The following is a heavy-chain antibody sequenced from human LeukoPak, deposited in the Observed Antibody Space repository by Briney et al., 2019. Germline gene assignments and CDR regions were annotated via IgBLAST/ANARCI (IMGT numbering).Heavy chain of an antibody. CDR2: IRSKTYGGTT. Sequence: GGSLRLSCTASGFTFGDYAMSWFRQAPGKGLEWVGFIRSKTYGGTTEYAASVEGRFTISRDDSKSIAYLQMNSLKTEDTAVYYCTRTESGTYKGGFDYWGQGTLVTVSS. D-gene: IGHD1-26*01. CDR3: TRTESGTYKGGFDY. CDR1: GFTFGDYA. J-gene: IGHJ4*02. V-gene: IGHV3-49*03.